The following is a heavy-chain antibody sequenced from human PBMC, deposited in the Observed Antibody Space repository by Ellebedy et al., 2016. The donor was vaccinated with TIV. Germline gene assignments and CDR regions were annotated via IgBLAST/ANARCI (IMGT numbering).Heavy chain of an antibody. Sequence: GESLKISXAASGFTFSRYDMHWVRQSTRKGLEWVASIDNAGDTYYPGSVKGRFTISRENAKNSLYLQMNSQRVEDTAVYYCTRFEIISGGGYGMDVWGQGTTVTVSS. CDR1: GFTFSRYD. CDR2: IDNAGDT. J-gene: IGHJ6*02. CDR3: TRFEIISGGGYGMDV. D-gene: IGHD3-16*01. V-gene: IGHV3-13*01.